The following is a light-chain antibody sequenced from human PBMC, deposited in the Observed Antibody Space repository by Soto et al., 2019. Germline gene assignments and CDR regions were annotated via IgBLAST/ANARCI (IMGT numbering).Light chain of an antibody. J-gene: IGKJ1*01. CDR1: QSISSW. CDR2: KAS. Sequence: DIQMTQSPSTLSASVGDRVTITCRASQSISSWLAWYQQKPGKAPKLLIYKASSLESGVPSRFSGSGSGTEFTLTISSLQPDDFATYYCQQYNSYVWTFGQGTKV. V-gene: IGKV1-5*03. CDR3: QQYNSYVWT.